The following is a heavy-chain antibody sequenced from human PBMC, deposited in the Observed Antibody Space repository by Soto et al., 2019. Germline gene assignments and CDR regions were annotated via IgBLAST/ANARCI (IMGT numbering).Heavy chain of an antibody. D-gene: IGHD3-3*01. CDR1: GFTFSSYA. J-gene: IGHJ3*02. CDR2: ISGSGGST. CDR3: ANHQPFGVVNSGILRAFDI. V-gene: IGHV3-23*01. Sequence: PGGPLRLSCAASGFTFSSYAMSWVRQAPGKGLEWVSAISGSGGSTYYADSVKGRFTISRDNSKNTLYLQMNSLRAEDTAVYYCANHQPFGVVNSGILRAFDIWGQGTMVTVSS.